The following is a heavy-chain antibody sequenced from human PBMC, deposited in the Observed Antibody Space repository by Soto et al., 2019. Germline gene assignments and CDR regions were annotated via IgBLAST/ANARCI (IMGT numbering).Heavy chain of an antibody. CDR1: GGSISSYY. Sequence: SETLSLTCTVSGGSISSYYWTWIRQPPGKGLEWIGYIYYSGSSTNYNPSLKSRVTISVDTSKNHFSLKLSSVTAADTAVYYCARHSRIQVGSRVDYYYYMDVWGKGTTVTVSS. V-gene: IGHV4-59*01. CDR3: ARHSRIQVGSRVDYYYYMDV. D-gene: IGHD5-18*01. CDR2: IYYSGSST. J-gene: IGHJ6*03.